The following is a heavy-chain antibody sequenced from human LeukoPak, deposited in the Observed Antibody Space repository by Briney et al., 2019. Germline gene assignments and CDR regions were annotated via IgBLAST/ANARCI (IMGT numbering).Heavy chain of an antibody. J-gene: IGHJ4*02. CDR1: GFTFSSYG. D-gene: IGHD6-6*01. V-gene: IGHV3-33*01. Sequence: GRSLRLSCAAPGFTFSSYGMHWVRQAPGKGLEWVAVIWYDGSNKYYADSVKGRFTISRDNSKNTLYLQMNSLRAEDTAVYYCAVGIAARPVYWGQGTLVTVSS. CDR3: AVGIAARPVY. CDR2: IWYDGSNK.